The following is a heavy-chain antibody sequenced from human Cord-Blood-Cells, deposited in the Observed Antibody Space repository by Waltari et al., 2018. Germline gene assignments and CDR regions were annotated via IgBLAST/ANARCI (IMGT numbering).Heavy chain of an antibody. Sequence: EVQLVESGGGLVKPGGSLRLSCAASGLPFSNGWMSWGRQAPGKGVGGVGPIKSKTDGGTTDHAGPGKGRFTISRDDSKNTLYLQMNSLKTEDTAVYYCTTGPTVVTGGAFDSWGQGTMV. D-gene: IGHD2-15*01. CDR2: IKSKTDGGTT. CDR1: GLPFSNGW. V-gene: IGHV3-15*01. CDR3: TTGPTVVTGGAFDS. J-gene: IGHJ3*02.